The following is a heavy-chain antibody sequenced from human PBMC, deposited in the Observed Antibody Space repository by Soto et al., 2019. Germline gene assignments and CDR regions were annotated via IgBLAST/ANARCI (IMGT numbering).Heavy chain of an antibody. V-gene: IGHV1-58*02. J-gene: IGHJ6*02. D-gene: IGHD3-9*01. Sequence: SVKVSCKASGFTFTSSAMQWVRQARGQRLEWIGWIVVGSGNTNYAQKFQERVTITRDMSTSTAYMELSSLRSEDTAVYYCARVGDYDILTGYYSFYYYYGMDVWGQGTTVTVS. CDR1: GFTFTSSA. CDR2: IVVGSGNT. CDR3: ARVGDYDILTGYYSFYYYYGMDV.